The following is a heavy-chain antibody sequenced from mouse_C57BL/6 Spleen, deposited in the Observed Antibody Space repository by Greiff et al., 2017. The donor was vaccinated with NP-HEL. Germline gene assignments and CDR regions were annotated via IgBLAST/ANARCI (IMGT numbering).Heavy chain of an antibody. V-gene: IGHV1-82*01. CDR1: GYAFSSSW. D-gene: IGHD2-5*01. Sequence: QVQLQQSGPELVKPGASVKISCKASGYAFSSSWMNWVKQRPGKGLEWIGRISPGDGDTNYNGKFKGKATLTADKSSSTAYMQLSSLTAEDSAVYFCARRGYSNVYAMDYWGQGTSVTVSS. CDR2: ISPGDGDT. J-gene: IGHJ4*01. CDR3: ARRGYSNVYAMDY.